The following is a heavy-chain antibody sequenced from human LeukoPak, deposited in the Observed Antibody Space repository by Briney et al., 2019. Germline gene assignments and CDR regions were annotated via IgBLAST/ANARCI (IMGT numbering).Heavy chain of an antibody. D-gene: IGHD6-13*01. CDR3: ACQYSSSWLYYYYMDV. CDR2: IYYSGST. CDR1: GGSISSSSYY. J-gene: IGHJ6*03. Sequence: SETLSLTCTVSGGSISSSSYYWGWIRQPPGKGLEWIGSIYYSGSTYYNPPLKSRVTISVDTSKNQFSLKLSSVTAADTAVYYCACQYSSSWLYYYYMDVWGKGTTVTVSS. V-gene: IGHV4-39*07.